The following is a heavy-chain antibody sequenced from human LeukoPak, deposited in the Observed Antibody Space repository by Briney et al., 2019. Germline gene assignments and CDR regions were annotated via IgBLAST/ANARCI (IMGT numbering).Heavy chain of an antibody. CDR1: GGSFSGYY. CDR2: INHSGST. D-gene: IGHD2-15*01. V-gene: IGHV4-34*01. CDR3: ARLSLGYCSGGSCYYGWFDP. J-gene: IGHJ5*02. Sequence: SETLSRTCAVYGGSFSGYYWSWIRQPPGKGLEWIGEINHSGSTNYNPSLKSRVTISVDTSKNQFSLKLSSVTAADTAVYYCARLSLGYCSGGSCYYGWFDPWGQGTLVTVSS.